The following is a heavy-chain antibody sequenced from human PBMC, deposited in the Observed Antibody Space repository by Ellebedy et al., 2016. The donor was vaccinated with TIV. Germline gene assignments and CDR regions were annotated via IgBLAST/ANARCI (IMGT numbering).Heavy chain of an antibody. CDR3: AREGVGATTLDAFDI. V-gene: IGHV4-59*13. J-gene: IGHJ3*02. CDR1: GGSISSYY. D-gene: IGHD1-26*01. Sequence: SETLSLXCTVSGGSISSYYWSWIRQPPGKGLEWIGYIYYSGSTNYNPSLKSRVTISVDTSKNQFSLKLSSVTAADTAVYYCAREGVGATTLDAFDIWGQGTMVTVSS. CDR2: IYYSGST.